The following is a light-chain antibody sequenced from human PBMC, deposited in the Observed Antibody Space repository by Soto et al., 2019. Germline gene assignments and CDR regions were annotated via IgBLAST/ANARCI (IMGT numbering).Light chain of an antibody. J-gene: IGLJ1*01. CDR2: EVS. Sequence: QSLMAHPASMTGSPGQSLDISCTGTSSDVGGYNYVAWYQQNPGKAPKLMIYEVSNRPSGVSNRFSGSKSGNMASLPISGLQAEDEADYYCSSYTINRTYVFGTGTKVTVL. V-gene: IGLV2-14*01. CDR3: SSYTINRTYV. CDR1: SSDVGGYNY.